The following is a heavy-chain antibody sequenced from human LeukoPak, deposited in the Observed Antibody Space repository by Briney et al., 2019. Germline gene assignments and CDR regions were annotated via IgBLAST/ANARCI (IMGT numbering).Heavy chain of an antibody. CDR2: INHSGST. J-gene: IGHJ4*02. D-gene: IGHD3-3*01. CDR1: GGSFSGYY. V-gene: IGHV4-34*01. Sequence: SETLSLTCAVYGGSFSGYYWSWIRQPPGKGLEWIGEINHSGSTNYNPSLKSRVTISVDTSKNQFSLKLSSVTAADTAVYYCARGGQGFWSGYGLGYWGQGTLVTVSS. CDR3: ARGGQGFWSGYGLGY.